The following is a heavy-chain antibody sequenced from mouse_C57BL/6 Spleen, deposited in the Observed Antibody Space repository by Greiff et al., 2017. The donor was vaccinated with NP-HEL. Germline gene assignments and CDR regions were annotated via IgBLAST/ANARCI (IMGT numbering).Heavy chain of an antibody. J-gene: IGHJ3*01. CDR1: GYTFTSYW. CDR2: IDPSDSYT. V-gene: IGHV1-50*01. CDR3: ARDTGTGVAY. D-gene: IGHD4-1*01. Sequence: QVQLQQPGAELVKPGASVKLSCKASGYTFTSYWMQWVKQRPGQGLEWIGEIDPSDSYTNYNQKFKGKATLTVDTSSSTAYMQLSSLTSEDSAVYYCARDTGTGVAYWGEGTLVTVSA.